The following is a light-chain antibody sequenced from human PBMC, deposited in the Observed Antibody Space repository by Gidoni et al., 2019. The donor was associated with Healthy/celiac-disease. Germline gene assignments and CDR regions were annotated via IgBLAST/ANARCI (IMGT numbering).Light chain of an antibody. V-gene: IGKV1-39*01. CDR3: QQSYSTPQT. CDR2: AAS. Sequence: DIQMTQSPSSLSASVGDRVTITCRASQSISSYLNWYQQKPGKAPELLIYAASSLQSGVPSRFSGSGSGTDFTLTISSLQPEDFATYYCQQSYSTPQTYXXXTKVEIK. J-gene: IGKJ1*01. CDR1: QSISSY.